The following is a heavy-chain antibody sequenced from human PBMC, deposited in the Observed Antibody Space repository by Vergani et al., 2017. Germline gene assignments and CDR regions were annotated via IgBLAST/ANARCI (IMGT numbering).Heavy chain of an antibody. D-gene: IGHD6-13*01. CDR2: ISSSSSTI. CDR3: ARGGAAAPIDY. Sequence: EVQLVESGGGLVQPGGSLRLSCAASGFTFSSYSMNWVRQAPGKGLEWVSYISSSSSTIYYADSVKGRFTISRDNAKNSLYLQMNSLRAEDTAVYYCARGGAAAPIDYWGQGTLVTVSS. V-gene: IGHV3-48*01. CDR1: GFTFSSYS. J-gene: IGHJ4*02.